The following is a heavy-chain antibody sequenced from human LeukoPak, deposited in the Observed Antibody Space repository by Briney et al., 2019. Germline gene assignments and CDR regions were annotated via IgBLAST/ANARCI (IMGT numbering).Heavy chain of an antibody. Sequence: SETLSLGCTVSGGSISSGDYYWSWIRQPPGKGLEWIGYIYYSGSTYYNPSLKSRVTISVDTSKNQFSLKLSSVTAADTAVYYCARSNYYDFWSGYGMDIWGQGTTVTVSS. CDR2: IYYSGST. V-gene: IGHV4-30-4*01. J-gene: IGHJ6*02. CDR3: ARSNYYDFWSGYGMDI. D-gene: IGHD3-3*01. CDR1: GGSISSGDYY.